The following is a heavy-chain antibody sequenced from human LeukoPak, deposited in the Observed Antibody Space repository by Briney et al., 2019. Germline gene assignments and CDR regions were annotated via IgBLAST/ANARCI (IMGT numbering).Heavy chain of an antibody. V-gene: IGHV4-61*02. CDR3: ARGGYCGGDCYFYY. CDR2: IYTSGST. Sequence: PSETLSLTCTVSGGSISSGSYYWSWIRQPAGKGLEWIGRIYTSGSTNYNPSLKSRVTISVDTSKNQFSLKLSSVTAADTAVYYCARGGYCGGDCYFYYWGQGTLVTVST. CDR1: GGSISSGSYY. D-gene: IGHD2-21*02. J-gene: IGHJ4*02.